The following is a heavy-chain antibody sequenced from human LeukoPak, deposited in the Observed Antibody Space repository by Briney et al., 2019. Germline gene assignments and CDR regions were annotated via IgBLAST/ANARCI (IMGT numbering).Heavy chain of an antibody. CDR3: ARPEQHSDSSQYYFDY. CDR2: ISGSGGST. CDR1: GFTFSSYA. D-gene: IGHD3-22*01. J-gene: IGHJ4*02. V-gene: IGHV3-23*01. Sequence: PGGSLRLSCAASGFTFSSYAMSWVRQAPGKGLEWVSGISGSGGSTYYADSVKGRFTISRDNSKNTLYLQMNSLRAEDTAVYYCARPEQHSDSSQYYFDYWGQGTPVTVSS.